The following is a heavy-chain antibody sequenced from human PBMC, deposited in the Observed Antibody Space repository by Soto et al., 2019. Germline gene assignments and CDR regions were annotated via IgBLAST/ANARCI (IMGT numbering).Heavy chain of an antibody. CDR3: AKNFVVVLPRGYYYYGMDV. CDR2: ISYDGSNK. Sequence: GGSLRLSCAASGFTFSSYGMHWVRQAPGKGLEWVAVISYDGSNKYYADSVKGRFTISRDNSKNTLYLQMNSLRAEDTAVYYCAKNFVVVLPRGYYYYGMDVWGQGTTVTVSS. D-gene: IGHD3-3*01. CDR1: GFTFSSYG. J-gene: IGHJ6*02. V-gene: IGHV3-30*18.